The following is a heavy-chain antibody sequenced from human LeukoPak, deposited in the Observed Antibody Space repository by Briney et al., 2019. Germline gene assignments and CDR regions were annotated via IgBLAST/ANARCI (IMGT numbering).Heavy chain of an antibody. J-gene: IGHJ3*02. CDR1: GYTFTGYY. V-gene: IGHV1-2*02. D-gene: IGHD6-19*01. Sequence: ASVKVSCKASGYTFTGYYMHWVRQAPGQGLEWMGWINPNSGGTNYAQKFQGRVTMTRDTSISTAYMELSRLRSDDTAVYYCARDFGYSSGWYQIGAFDIWGQGTMVTVSS. CDR2: INPNSGGT. CDR3: ARDFGYSSGWYQIGAFDI.